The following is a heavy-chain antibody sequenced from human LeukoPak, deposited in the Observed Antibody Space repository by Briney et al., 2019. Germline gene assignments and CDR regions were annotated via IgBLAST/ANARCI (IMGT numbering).Heavy chain of an antibody. D-gene: IGHD3-22*01. CDR2: IYSGGST. V-gene: IGHV3-66*02. CDR3: ATEGQYYDSSGYPTWTFDS. CDR1: GFTVSSSY. J-gene: IGHJ4*02. Sequence: PGGSLRLSCAASGFTVSSSYMSWVRRAPGKGLEWVSVIYSGGSTYYADSVKGRFTISRDNSKNTLYLQMNSLRAEDTAVYYCATEGQYYDSSGYPTWTFDSWGQGTLVTVSS.